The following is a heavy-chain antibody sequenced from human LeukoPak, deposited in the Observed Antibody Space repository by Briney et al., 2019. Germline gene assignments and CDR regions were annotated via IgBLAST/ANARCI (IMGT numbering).Heavy chain of an antibody. Sequence: SETLSLTCTVSGGSISSYYWSWIRQPPGKGLEGIGYIYYSGSTNYNPSLKRRVTISVETSKKQFSLKLSSVTAADTAVYYCARHLMYYDILTGYSPTAFDIWGQGTMVTVSS. CDR1: GGSISSYY. D-gene: IGHD3-9*01. V-gene: IGHV4-59*08. J-gene: IGHJ3*02. CDR2: IYYSGST. CDR3: ARHLMYYDILTGYSPTAFDI.